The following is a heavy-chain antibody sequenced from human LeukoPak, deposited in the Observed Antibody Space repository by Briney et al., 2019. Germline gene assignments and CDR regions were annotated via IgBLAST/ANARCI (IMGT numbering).Heavy chain of an antibody. V-gene: IGHV3-74*01. CDR3: ARGTYGVGVDY. CDR1: GFTFSSYW. Sequence: GGSLRLSCAASGFTFSSYWMHWVRQAPGKGLVWVSRINNDGSSTSYADSVKGRFTISRDSAKNTLYLQMNSLRAEDTAVYYCARGTYGVGVDYWGQGTLVTVSS. CDR2: INNDGSST. J-gene: IGHJ4*02. D-gene: IGHD3-16*01.